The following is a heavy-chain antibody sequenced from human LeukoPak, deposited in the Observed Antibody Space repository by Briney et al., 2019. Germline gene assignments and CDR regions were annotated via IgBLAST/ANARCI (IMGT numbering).Heavy chain of an antibody. Sequence: PSETLSLSCAVSGGSISSSNWWSWVRQPPGKGLEWIGEIYHSGSTNYNPSLKSRVTISVDRSKNQFSLKLSSVTAADTAVYYCARHRVRSSGPKENAFDIWGQGTMVTVSS. CDR2: IYHSGST. V-gene: IGHV4-4*02. J-gene: IGHJ3*02. CDR3: ARHRVRSSGPKENAFDI. CDR1: GGSISSSNW. D-gene: IGHD6-19*01.